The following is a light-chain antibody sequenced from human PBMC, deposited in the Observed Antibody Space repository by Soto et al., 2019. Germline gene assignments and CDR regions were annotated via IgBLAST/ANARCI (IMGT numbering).Light chain of an antibody. CDR1: QSISGW. CDR3: QHYESYSPGGT. J-gene: IGKJ1*01. V-gene: IGKV1-5*01. CDR2: DAS. Sequence: DIQMTQSPPTLSASVGDRITITCRASQSISGWLAWYQQKPGKAPKLLIYDASRLQSGVPSTFSGSGSGTEFTLTITSLQPDDFATYYCQHYESYSPGGTFGQGNRVEIK.